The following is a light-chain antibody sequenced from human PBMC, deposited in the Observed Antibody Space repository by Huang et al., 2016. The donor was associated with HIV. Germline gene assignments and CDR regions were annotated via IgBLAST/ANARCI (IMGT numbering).Light chain of an antibody. CDR1: QSINYY. CDR2: DAF. CDR3: QQRNNWPPVYT. Sequence: EIVLTQSPATLSLSPGERATLSCRASQSINYYLAWYQQKPGQAPRLLIYDAFNRATGIPARFSGSGSGTDFTLTISSLEPEDVAVYYCQQRNNWPPVYTFGQGTKLEIK. J-gene: IGKJ2*01. V-gene: IGKV3-11*01.